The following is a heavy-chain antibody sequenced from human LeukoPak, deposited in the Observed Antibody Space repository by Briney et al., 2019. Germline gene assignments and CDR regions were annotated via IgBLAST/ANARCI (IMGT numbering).Heavy chain of an antibody. CDR3: ARTFREQLVREWGPGYYYYMDV. J-gene: IGHJ6*03. CDR2: IIPIFGTA. Sequence: GASVKVSCKASGGTFSSYAISWVRQAPGQGLEWMGGIIPIFGTANYAQKFQGRVTITTDESTSTAYMELSSLRSEDTAVYYCARTFREQLVREWGPGYYYYMDVWGKGTTVTVSS. V-gene: IGHV1-69*05. CDR1: GGTFSSYA. D-gene: IGHD6-6*01.